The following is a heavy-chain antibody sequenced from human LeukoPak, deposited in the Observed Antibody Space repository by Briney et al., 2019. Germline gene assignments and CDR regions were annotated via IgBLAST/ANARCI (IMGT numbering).Heavy chain of an antibody. D-gene: IGHD1-26*01. CDR3: AKQWVDC. J-gene: IGHJ4*02. V-gene: IGHV3-23*01. CDR1: GFTFSSYE. CDR2: ISESGDKT. Sequence: GGSLRLSCAAPGFTFSSYEMNWVRQAPGKGLEWVSSISESGDKTDYADSVRGRFTISRDNSQNTLYLQMNSLRVEDTALYYCAKQWVDCWGQGTLVTVSS.